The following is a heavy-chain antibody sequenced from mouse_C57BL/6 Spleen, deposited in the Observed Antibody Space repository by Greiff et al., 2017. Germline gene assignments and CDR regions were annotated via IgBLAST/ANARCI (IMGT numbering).Heavy chain of an antibody. J-gene: IGHJ2*01. Sequence: EVQLQQSGPELVKPGASVKISCKASGYTFTDYYMNWVKQSHGKSLEWIGDINPNNGGTSYNQKFKGKATLTVDKSSSTAYMELRSLTSEDSAVYYCARSDDYAGYWGQGTTLTVSS. CDR3: ARSDDYAGY. CDR2: INPNNGGT. CDR1: GYTFTDYY. V-gene: IGHV1-26*01. D-gene: IGHD2-4*01.